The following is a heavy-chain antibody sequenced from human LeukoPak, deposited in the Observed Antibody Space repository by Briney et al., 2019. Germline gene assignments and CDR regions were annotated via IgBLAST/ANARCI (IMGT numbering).Heavy chain of an antibody. J-gene: IGHJ4*02. CDR2: IYYSGST. CDR1: GGSISSSSYY. Sequence: SETLPLTCTVSGGSISSSSYYWGWIRQPPWKGLEWIGSIYYSGSTYYNPSLKSRVTISVDTSKNQFSLKLSSVTAADTAVYYCARLVTTASYYFDYWGQGTLVTVSS. V-gene: IGHV4-39*01. D-gene: IGHD4-17*01. CDR3: ARLVTTASYYFDY.